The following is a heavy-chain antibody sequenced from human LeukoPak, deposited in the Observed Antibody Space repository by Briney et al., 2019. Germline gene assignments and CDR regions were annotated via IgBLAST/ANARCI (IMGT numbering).Heavy chain of an antibody. D-gene: IGHD2-21*02. CDR2: IYTSGST. Sequence: SETLSLTCTVSGGSISRGSYYWGWIRQPAGKGLEWIGRIYTSGSTNYNPSLKSRVTISVDTSKNQFSLKLSSVTAADTAVYYCARGDFQQSVINWFDSWGQGTLVTVSS. V-gene: IGHV4-61*02. J-gene: IGHJ5*01. CDR3: ARGDFQQSVINWFDS. CDR1: GGSISRGSYY.